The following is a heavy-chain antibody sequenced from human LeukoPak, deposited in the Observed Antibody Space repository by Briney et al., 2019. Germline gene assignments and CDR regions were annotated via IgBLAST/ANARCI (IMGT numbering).Heavy chain of an antibody. CDR3: ARGNMWDYRRYYYYMDV. J-gene: IGHJ6*03. Sequence: SETLSLTCTVSGYSISSGYYWGWIRQPPGKGLEWIGSIYHSGSTYYNPSLKSRVTISVDTSKNQFSLKLNSVTAADTAIYYCARGNMWDYRRYYYYMDVWGKGTTVTVSS. CDR1: GYSISSGYY. D-gene: IGHD4-11*01. CDR2: IYHSGST. V-gene: IGHV4-38-2*02.